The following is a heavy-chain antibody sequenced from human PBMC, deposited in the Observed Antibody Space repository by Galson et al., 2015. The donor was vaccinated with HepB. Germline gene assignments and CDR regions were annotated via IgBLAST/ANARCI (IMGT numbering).Heavy chain of an antibody. J-gene: IGHJ4*02. CDR1: GFTFDNAW. V-gene: IGHV3-15*01. D-gene: IGHD6-6*01. Sequence: SLRLSCAVSGFTFDNAWMSWVRQAPGKGLEWLGRIKSNLDGGTIDYAAPVKGRFTISRDDLKNTLYLQMNSLKTEDTAVYYCTTDQSSSDSTFDYWGQGTLVTDSS. CDR3: TTDQSSSDSTFDY. CDR2: IKSNLDGGTI.